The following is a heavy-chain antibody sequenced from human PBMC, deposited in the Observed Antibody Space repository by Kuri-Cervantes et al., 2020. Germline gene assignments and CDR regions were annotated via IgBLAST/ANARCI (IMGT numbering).Heavy chain of an antibody. V-gene: IGHV1-2*04. CDR2: INPNSGGT. Sequence: ASVKVSYKASGYTFTGYYMHWVRQAPGQGLEWMGWINPNSGGTNYAQKFQGWVTMTRDTSISTAYMELSSLRSEDKAVYYCARMYYDILTGYYSGYYGMDVWGQGTTVTVSS. CDR3: ARMYYDILTGYYSGYYGMDV. CDR1: GYTFTGYY. D-gene: IGHD3-9*01. J-gene: IGHJ6*02.